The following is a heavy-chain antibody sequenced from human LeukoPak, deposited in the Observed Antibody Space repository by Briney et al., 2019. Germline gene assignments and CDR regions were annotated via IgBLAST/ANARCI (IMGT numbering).Heavy chain of an antibody. J-gene: IGHJ5*02. D-gene: IGHD2-2*01. Sequence: PSETLSLTCAVYGGSFSGYYWSWIRQPPGKGLEWIGEINHSGSTNYNPSLKSRVTISVDTSKNQFSLKLSSVTAADTAVYYCARDQGSIGHWFDPWGQGTLVTVSS. V-gene: IGHV4-34*01. CDR3: ARDQGSIGHWFDP. CDR1: GGSFSGYY. CDR2: INHSGST.